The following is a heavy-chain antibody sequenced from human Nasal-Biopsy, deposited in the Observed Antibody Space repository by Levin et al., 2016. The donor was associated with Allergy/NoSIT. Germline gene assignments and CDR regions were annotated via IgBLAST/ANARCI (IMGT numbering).Heavy chain of an antibody. CDR3: AKVSTSTSGHNNWFDP. CDR1: GFTFNTHG. V-gene: IGHV3-30*18. CDR2: ISYDGNNR. J-gene: IGHJ5*02. Sequence: SCAASGFTFNTHGIHWVRQAPGKGLEWVSAISYDGNNRFYADAVKGRFTISRDNSKNTVYLQMDGLRVEDTAVYYCAKVSTSTSGHNNWFDPWGQGTLVTVSS. D-gene: IGHD5/OR15-5a*01.